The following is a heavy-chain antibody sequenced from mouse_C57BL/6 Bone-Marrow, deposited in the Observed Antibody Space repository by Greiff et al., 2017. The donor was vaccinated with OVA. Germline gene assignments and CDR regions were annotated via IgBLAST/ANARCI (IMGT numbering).Heavy chain of an antibody. CDR1: GFNIKDYY. CDR2: IDPEDGDT. Sequence: VQLQQSGAELVRPGASVKLSCTASGFNIKDYYMHWVKQRPEQGLEWIGRIDPEDGDTEYAPKFQGKATMTADTSSNTAYLQLSSLTSEDTAVYYCTTPFYDCDRAWFAYWGQGTLVTVSA. CDR3: TTPFYDCDRAWFAY. V-gene: IGHV14-1*01. D-gene: IGHD2-4*01. J-gene: IGHJ3*01.